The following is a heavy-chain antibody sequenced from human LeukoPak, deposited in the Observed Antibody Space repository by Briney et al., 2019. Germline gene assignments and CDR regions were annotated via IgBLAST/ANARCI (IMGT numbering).Heavy chain of an antibody. CDR1: GFTFSSYA. J-gene: IGHJ5*02. Sequence: YPGGSLRLSCAASGFTFSSYAMSWVRQAPGKGLEWVSAISGSGGSTYYADSVRGRFTISRDNSKNTLYLQMNSLRAEDTAVYYCAKDQGPFIGLFDPWGQGTLVTVSS. D-gene: IGHD2-15*01. V-gene: IGHV3-23*01. CDR3: AKDQGPFIGLFDP. CDR2: ISGSGGST.